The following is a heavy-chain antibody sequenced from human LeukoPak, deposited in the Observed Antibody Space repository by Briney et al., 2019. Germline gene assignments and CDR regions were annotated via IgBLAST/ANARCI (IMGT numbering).Heavy chain of an antibody. CDR1: GGTFSSYA. CDR2: IIPIFGTA. Sequence: SVKVSRKASGGTFSSYAISWVRQAPGQGLEWMGGIIPIFGTANYAQKFQGRVTITADESTSTAYMELSSLRSEDTAVYYCARTLDIVVVPAAKVRGYYYYMDVWGKGTTVTVSS. CDR3: ARTLDIVVVPAAKVRGYYYYMDV. V-gene: IGHV1-69*01. D-gene: IGHD2-2*03. J-gene: IGHJ6*03.